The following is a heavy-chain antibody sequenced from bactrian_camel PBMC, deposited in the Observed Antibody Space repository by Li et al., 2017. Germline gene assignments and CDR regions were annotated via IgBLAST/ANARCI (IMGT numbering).Heavy chain of an antibody. J-gene: IGHJ4*01. V-gene: IGHV3S55*01. CDR1: GLTFDDHD. D-gene: IGHD1*01. CDR2: ISSDNST. Sequence: VESGGGSVQAGGSLRLSCTASGLTFDDHDMGWYRQAPECELVSTISSDNSTYYADSVKGRFTISRDNAKKTVYLQMNSLKPEDTAVYYCAATGQMLSVAGCRTQGTQVTVS.